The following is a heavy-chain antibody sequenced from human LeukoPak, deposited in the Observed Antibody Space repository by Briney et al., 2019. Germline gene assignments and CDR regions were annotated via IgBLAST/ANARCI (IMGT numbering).Heavy chain of an antibody. Sequence: PGGSLRLSCAASGFTFSSYGMHWVRQAPGKGLEWVAFIRYDGTNKYYADSVKGRFTISRDNSKNTLYLQLHSLRAEDTAVYSCAKDLSPMVRAKTFDYWGQGTLVTVSS. D-gene: IGHD1-26*01. CDR3: AKDLSPMVRAKTFDY. J-gene: IGHJ4*02. CDR2: IRYDGTNK. CDR1: GFTFSSYG. V-gene: IGHV3-30*02.